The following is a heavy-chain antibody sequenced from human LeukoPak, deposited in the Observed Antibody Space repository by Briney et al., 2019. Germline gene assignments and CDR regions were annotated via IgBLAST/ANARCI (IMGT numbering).Heavy chain of an antibody. D-gene: IGHD3-3*01. V-gene: IGHV4-31*03. CDR1: GGSISSGGYY. CDR3: ARDTGGFLEWGTDPFDI. Sequence: SETLSLTCTVSGGSISSGGYYWSWIRQHPGKGLEWIGYIYYSGSTYYNPSLKSRVTISVDKSKNQFSLKLSSVTAADTAVYYCARDTGGFLEWGTDPFDIWGQGTMVTVSS. J-gene: IGHJ3*02. CDR2: IYYSGST.